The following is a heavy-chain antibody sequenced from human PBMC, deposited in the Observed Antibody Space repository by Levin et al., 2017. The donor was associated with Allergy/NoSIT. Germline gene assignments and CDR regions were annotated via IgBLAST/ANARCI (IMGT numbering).Heavy chain of an antibody. CDR3: AHRQLGSGFDWVTGALDI. V-gene: IGHV2-5*02. Sequence: SGPTLVKPTQTLTLTCTFSGFSLSTSGVGVAWIRQPPGKALEWLAVIYWDNDKRYSPSLKSRLTVTKDTPKNQVVLIMTNMEPVDTATYYCAHRQLGSGFDWVTGALDIWGQGTMVTVSS. CDR1: GFSLSTSGVG. D-gene: IGHD3-9*01. J-gene: IGHJ3*02. CDR2: IYWDNDK.